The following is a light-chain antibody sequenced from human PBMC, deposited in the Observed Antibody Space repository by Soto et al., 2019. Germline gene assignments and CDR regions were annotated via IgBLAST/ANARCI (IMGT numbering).Light chain of an antibody. CDR1: QDISNY. Sequence: DIQMTQSPSSLSASVGDRVTITCQASQDISNYLNWYQQKPGKAPKLLIYDASNLATGVPSRFSGSGSGTDFTFTISSLQPEDSATYYCQHYDNLPPGFGQGTRLEI. CDR2: DAS. V-gene: IGKV1-33*01. CDR3: QHYDNLPPG. J-gene: IGKJ5*01.